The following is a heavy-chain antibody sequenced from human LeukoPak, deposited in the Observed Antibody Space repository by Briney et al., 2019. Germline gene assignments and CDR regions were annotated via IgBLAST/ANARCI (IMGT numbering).Heavy chain of an antibody. CDR2: INHSGST. Sequence: PSETLSLTCAVYGGSFSGYYWSWIRQPPGKGLEWIGEINHSGSTNYNPSLKSRVTISVDTSKNQFSLKLSSVTAADTAVYYCARGSGDYYDSSGYYSPFDYWGQGTLVTVSS. V-gene: IGHV4-34*01. CDR3: ARGSGDYYDSSGYYSPFDY. J-gene: IGHJ4*02. D-gene: IGHD3-22*01. CDR1: GGSFSGYY.